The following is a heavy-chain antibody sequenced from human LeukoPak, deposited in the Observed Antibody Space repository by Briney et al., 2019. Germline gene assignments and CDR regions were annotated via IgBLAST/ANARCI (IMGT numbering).Heavy chain of an antibody. Sequence: GGSLRLSCTASGFNFGDYSLSWFRQAPGVGLEWVAFIRREGYGGTTEYAATVKGRFTISRDDSKSIAYLQMSSLRAEDTAVYYCARGGHRQKEFWGQGTLVTVSS. CDR1: GFNFGDYS. CDR2: IRREGYGGTT. V-gene: IGHV3-49*03. CDR3: ARGGHRQKEF. J-gene: IGHJ4*02. D-gene: IGHD3-10*01.